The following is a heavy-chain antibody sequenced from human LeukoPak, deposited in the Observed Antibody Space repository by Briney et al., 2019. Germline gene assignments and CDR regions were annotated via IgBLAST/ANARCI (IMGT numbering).Heavy chain of an antibody. CDR2: INHSGDT. CDR1: GFTVSSNY. V-gene: IGHV4-34*01. D-gene: IGHD4-11*01. Sequence: GSLRLSCAASGFTVSSNYMSWVRQPPGKGLEWIGEINHSGDTKYNPSLKRRVSMSVDVSKDQFSLKLTSLTAADTAVYYCARGSRNYNNYEGADYWGQGTLVTVSS. J-gene: IGHJ4*02. CDR3: ARGSRNYNNYEGADY.